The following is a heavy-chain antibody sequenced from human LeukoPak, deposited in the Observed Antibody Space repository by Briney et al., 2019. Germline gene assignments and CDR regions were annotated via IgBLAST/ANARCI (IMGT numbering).Heavy chain of an antibody. CDR2: IKTKTDGGTT. CDR3: SGDSFDY. CDR1: GFTLSNAW. Sequence: PGGSLRLSCAASGFTLSNAWMSWVRQAPGKGLEWVGRIKTKTDGGTTDYAAPVKGRFTIPRDDSKNTLYLQMHNLKSEDTAVYYCSGDSFDYWGQGTLVTVSS. V-gene: IGHV3-15*01. J-gene: IGHJ4*02.